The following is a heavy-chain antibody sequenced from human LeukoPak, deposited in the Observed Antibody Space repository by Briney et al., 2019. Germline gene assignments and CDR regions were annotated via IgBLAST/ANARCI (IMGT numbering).Heavy chain of an antibody. V-gene: IGHV3-7*03. CDR3: AKRYCSGGSCYSDMYYFDY. J-gene: IGHJ4*02. Sequence: GGSLRLSCAASGFTFSSYWMSWVRQAPGKGLEWVANINKDGSEKNYLDSAKGRFTISRDNAKSSLYLQMNSLRAEDTAVYYCAKRYCSGGSCYSDMYYFDYWGQGTLVTVSS. D-gene: IGHD2-15*01. CDR2: INKDGSEK. CDR1: GFTFSSYW.